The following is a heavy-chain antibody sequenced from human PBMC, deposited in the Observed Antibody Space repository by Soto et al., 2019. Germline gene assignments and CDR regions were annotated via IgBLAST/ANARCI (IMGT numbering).Heavy chain of an antibody. D-gene: IGHD6-13*01. CDR2: IYYSGIT. CDR3: ARERPDGSRLDP. V-gene: IGHV4-31*03. Sequence: PSETLSLTCTFSGGSISSGGYYWSWIRQHPGKGLEWIGYIYYSGITYYNPSLKSRVTISVDTSKNQFSLKLSSVTAADTAVYYCARERPDGSRLDPWGQGTLVTVSS. J-gene: IGHJ5*02. CDR1: GGSISSGGYY.